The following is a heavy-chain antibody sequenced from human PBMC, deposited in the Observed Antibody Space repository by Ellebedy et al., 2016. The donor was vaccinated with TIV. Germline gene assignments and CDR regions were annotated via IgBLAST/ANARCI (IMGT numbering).Heavy chain of an antibody. CDR2: IHPSDSDT. V-gene: IGHV5-51*01. D-gene: IGHD3-3*02. J-gene: IGHJ6*02. CDR3: ARHAFGNYYYGMDV. CDR1: GYSFTNYW. Sequence: GESLKISCKGSGYSFTNYWLAWVRQMPGKGLEWMGIIHPSDSDTRYSPSFQGQVTFSVDKSISTAYLHWIGLRASDTAIYYCARHAFGNYYYGMDVWGQGTTVTVSS.